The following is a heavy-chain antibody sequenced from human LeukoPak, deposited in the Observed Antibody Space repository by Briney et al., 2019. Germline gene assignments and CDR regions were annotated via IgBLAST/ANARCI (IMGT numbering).Heavy chain of an antibody. CDR2: IYPSGST. CDR1: GGSISSGNYY. Sequence: KPSETLSLTCTVSGGSISSGNYYWSWIRQPAGKGLEWIGRIYPSGSTNYNPSLKSRVTISIDTSKNQFSLKLSSVTAADTAVYFCARDGDYCDTSSCYNRFDPWGQGTLVTVSS. CDR3: ARDGDYCDTSSCYNRFDP. V-gene: IGHV4-61*02. D-gene: IGHD2-2*01. J-gene: IGHJ5*02.